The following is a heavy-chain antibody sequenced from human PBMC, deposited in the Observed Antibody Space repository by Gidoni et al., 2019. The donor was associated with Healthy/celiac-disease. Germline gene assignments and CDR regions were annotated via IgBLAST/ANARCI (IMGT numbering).Heavy chain of an antibody. V-gene: IGHV3-53*04. CDR3: AWGAYGGDDAFDI. J-gene: IGHJ3*02. Sequence: EVQLVESGGGLVQPGGSLRLSCAASGFTVSSNYMSGVRQAPGKGLEWVSVIYSGGSTYYADSVEGRFTISRHNSKNTLYLQMNSLRAEDTAVYYCAWGAYGGDDAFDIWGQGTMVTVSS. D-gene: IGHD4-17*01. CDR1: GFTVSSNY. CDR2: IYSGGST.